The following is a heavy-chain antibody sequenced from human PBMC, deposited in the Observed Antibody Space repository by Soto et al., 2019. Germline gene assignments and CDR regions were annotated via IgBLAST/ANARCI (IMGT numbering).Heavy chain of an antibody. CDR1: GGTFSSYA. J-gene: IGHJ5*02. D-gene: IGHD2-2*01. CDR2: IIPIFGTA. V-gene: IGHV1-69*06. CDR3: ARDQCSSTTCRQNNWFDP. Sequence: QVQLVQSGAEVKKPGSSVKVSCKASGGTFSSYAISWVRQAPGQGLEWMGGIIPIFGTANYAQKFQGRVTITADKSTSTAYMELSSLRSEDTAVYYCARDQCSSTTCRQNNWFDPWGQGTLVTVSS.